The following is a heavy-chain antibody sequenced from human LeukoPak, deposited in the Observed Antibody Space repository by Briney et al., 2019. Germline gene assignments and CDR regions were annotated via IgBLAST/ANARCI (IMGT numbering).Heavy chain of an antibody. D-gene: IGHD2-15*01. J-gene: IGHJ4*02. V-gene: IGHV3-23*01. CDR3: AKGALGYCSGGSCRGGDY. CDR1: GFTFSSYA. Sequence: GGSLRLSCAASGFTFSSYAMSWVRQAPGKGLEWVSAISGSGGSTYYADSVKGRCTISRDNSKNTLYLQMNSLRAEDTAVYYRAKGALGYCSGGSCRGGDYWGQGTLVTVSS. CDR2: ISGSGGST.